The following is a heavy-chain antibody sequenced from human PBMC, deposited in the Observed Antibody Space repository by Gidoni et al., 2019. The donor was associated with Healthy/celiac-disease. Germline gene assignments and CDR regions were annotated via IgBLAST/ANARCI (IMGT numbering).Heavy chain of an antibody. V-gene: IGHV4-34*01. CDR2: INHSGST. CDR1: GGSFSGYY. CDR3: ARLYSSSSS. Sequence: QVQLQQWGAGLLTPSETLSLTCAVYGGSFSGYYWSWIRQPPGKGLEWIGEINHSGSTNYNPALKSRVTISVDTSKNQFSLKLSSVTAADTAVYYCARLYSSSSSWGQGTLVTVSS. D-gene: IGHD6-6*01. J-gene: IGHJ4*02.